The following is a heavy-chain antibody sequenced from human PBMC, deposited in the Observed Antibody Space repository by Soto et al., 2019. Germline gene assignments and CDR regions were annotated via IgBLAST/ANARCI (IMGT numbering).Heavy chain of an antibody. CDR1: GGSFSGYY. J-gene: IGHJ6*02. D-gene: IGHD6-19*01. CDR2: INHSGST. CDR3: ARDSGWYRYYYYGMDV. Sequence: PSETLSLTCAVYGGSFSGYYWSWIRQPPGKGLEWIGEINHSGSTNYNPSLKSRVTISVDTSKNQFSLKLSSVTAADTAVYYCARDSGWYRYYYYGMDVRGQGTTVTVSS. V-gene: IGHV4-34*01.